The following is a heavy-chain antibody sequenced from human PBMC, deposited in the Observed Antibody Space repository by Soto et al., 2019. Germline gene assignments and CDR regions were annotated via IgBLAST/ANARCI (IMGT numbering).Heavy chain of an antibody. J-gene: IGHJ4*02. V-gene: IGHV3-23*01. CDR1: GFTFANFG. Sequence: PGGSLRLSCGGSGFTFANFGMGWVRQAPGKGLYWVSGISSSGRRTYYADSVKGRFTISRDNSKNTLYLQMNSLRAEDTAVYYCAKDGYYYDSSGYFDYWGQGTLVTVSS. D-gene: IGHD3-22*01. CDR3: AKDGYYYDSSGYFDY. CDR2: ISSSGRRT.